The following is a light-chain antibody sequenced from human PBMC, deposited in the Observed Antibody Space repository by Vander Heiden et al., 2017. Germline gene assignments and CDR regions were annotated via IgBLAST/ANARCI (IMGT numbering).Light chain of an antibody. V-gene: IGKV1-39*01. CDR1: QSIGIY. Sequence: DNQMTQSPSTLSASVGDRVSITCRASQSIGIYLTWYQQKPGKAPKLLVYAASSLESGVPSRFSGSGSGTDFTLTISSLQPDDFATYYCQQSYSSSWTFGQGTKVEIK. CDR3: QQSYSSSWT. J-gene: IGKJ1*01. CDR2: AAS.